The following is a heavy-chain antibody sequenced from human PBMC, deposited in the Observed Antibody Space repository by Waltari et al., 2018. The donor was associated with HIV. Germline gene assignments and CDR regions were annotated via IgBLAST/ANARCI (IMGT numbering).Heavy chain of an antibody. Sequence: QVTLLQYGAEVTKPGSPVKISCTSSARTFSSSAVSWGRQPPGQWLEWMGGIIPIFGTANYAQKFQGRVTITADESTSTAYMELSSLRSEDTAVYYCARAGYGGNRLRPYYYGMDVWGQGTTVTVSS. CDR3: ARAGYGGNRLRPYYYGMDV. V-gene: IGHV1-69*12. J-gene: IGHJ6*02. CDR2: IIPIFGTA. CDR1: ARTFSSSA. D-gene: IGHD4-17*01.